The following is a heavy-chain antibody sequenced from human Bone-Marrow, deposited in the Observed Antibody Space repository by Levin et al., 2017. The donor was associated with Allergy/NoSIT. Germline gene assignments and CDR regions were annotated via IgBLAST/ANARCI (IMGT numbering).Heavy chain of an antibody. V-gene: IGHV3-53*01. CDR1: GFTVSSNY. J-gene: IGHJ2*01. CDR2: IYSGGST. D-gene: IGHD1-14*01. CDR3: AREHRDWYFDL. Sequence: GESLKISCAASGFTVSSNYMSWVRQAPGKGLEWVSVIYSGGSTYYADSVKGRFTISIDNSKNTLYLQMNSLRAEDTAVYYCAREHRDWYFDLWGRGTLVTVSS.